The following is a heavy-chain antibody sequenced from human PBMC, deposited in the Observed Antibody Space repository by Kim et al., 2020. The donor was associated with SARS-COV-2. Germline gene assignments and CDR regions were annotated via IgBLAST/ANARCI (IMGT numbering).Heavy chain of an antibody. D-gene: IGHD6-13*01. V-gene: IGHV3-23*01. Sequence: ASVKGRFTISRDNSKNTLYLQMKSLRAEDTAIYYCAKALSLSIAAAASDYWGQGTLVTVSS. CDR3: AKALSLSIAAAASDY. J-gene: IGHJ4*02.